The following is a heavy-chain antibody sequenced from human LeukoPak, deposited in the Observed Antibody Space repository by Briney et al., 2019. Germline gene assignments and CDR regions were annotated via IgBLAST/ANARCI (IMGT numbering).Heavy chain of an antibody. CDR2: ISAYNGDT. CDR3: ASGWRGLRLDY. Sequence: GASEKVSCKGPGFTFTSYGITWGRQAPGEGLVRMGWISAYNGDTNYAQKLQDRVTMTTDTSTSTAYMELRSLRSDDTAVYYCASGWRGLRLDYWGQGTLVTVSS. V-gene: IGHV1-18*01. J-gene: IGHJ4*02. D-gene: IGHD5-12*01. CDR1: GFTFTSYG.